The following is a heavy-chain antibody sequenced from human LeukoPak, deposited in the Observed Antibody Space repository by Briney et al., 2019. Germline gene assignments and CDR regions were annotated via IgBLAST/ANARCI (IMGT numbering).Heavy chain of an antibody. V-gene: IGHV1-2*04. J-gene: IGHJ4*02. CDR2: INPNSGGT. CDR3: ARGPAEWLLNFDY. D-gene: IGHD3-3*01. CDR1: GYTFTGYY. Sequence: ASVKVSCKASGYTFTGYYMHWVRQAPGQGLEWMGWINPNSGGTNYAQKFQGWVTMTRDTSISTAYMELSRLRSDDTAVYYCARGPAEWLLNFDYWGQGTLVTVSS.